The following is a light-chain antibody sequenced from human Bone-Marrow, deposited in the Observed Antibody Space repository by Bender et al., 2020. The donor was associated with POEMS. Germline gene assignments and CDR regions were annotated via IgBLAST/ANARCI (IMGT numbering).Light chain of an antibody. V-gene: IGLV2-14*03. CDR2: DVS. Sequence: QSALTQPASVSGSPGQSITISCTGTSSDFGGYIYVSWYQQHPGKAPKLLIYDVSHRPSGVSNRFSGSQSGNTASLTISGLQADDAATYYCTSYASISTVFGGGTKVTVL. CDR1: SSDFGGYIY. J-gene: IGLJ3*02. CDR3: TSYASISTV.